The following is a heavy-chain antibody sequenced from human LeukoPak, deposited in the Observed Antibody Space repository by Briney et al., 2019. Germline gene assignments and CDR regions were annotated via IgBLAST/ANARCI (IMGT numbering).Heavy chain of an antibody. Sequence: PGGSLRLSCAASGFTFSSYAMSWVRQAPGKGLEWASAISGSGGSTYYADSVKGRFTISRDNSKNTLYLQMNSLRAEDTAVYYCAKDELYGDYVGVSDYWGQGTLVTVSS. V-gene: IGHV3-23*01. CDR3: AKDELYGDYVGVSDY. D-gene: IGHD4-17*01. CDR1: GFTFSSYA. J-gene: IGHJ4*02. CDR2: ISGSGGST.